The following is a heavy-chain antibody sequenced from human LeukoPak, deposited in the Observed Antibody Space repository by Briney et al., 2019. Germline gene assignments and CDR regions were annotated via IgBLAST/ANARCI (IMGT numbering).Heavy chain of an antibody. CDR3: AKSNGYGLVDI. CDR2: IFYSGST. V-gene: IGHV4-59*12. CDR1: GGYISSYS. Sequence: SETLSLTCTVSGGYISSYSWSWIRQPPGKGLEWIGNIFYSGSTYYSPSLKSRVTISLDTSRNQFSLKLNSVTAADTAVYYCAKSNGYGLVDIWGQGTMVTVSS. D-gene: IGHD5-18*01. J-gene: IGHJ3*02.